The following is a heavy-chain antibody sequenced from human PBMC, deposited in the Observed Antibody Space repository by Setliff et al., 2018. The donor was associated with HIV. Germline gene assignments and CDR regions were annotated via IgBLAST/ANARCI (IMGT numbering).Heavy chain of an antibody. D-gene: IGHD3-22*01. Sequence: PGGSLRLSCAASGFTFNEYYMSWIRQAPGKGLEWVSSMGGSSGDTYYADSVKGRFTISRDNTKNTLSLQMNSLGAEDTAIYYCVKVPGSGIVRYFDYWGQGTLVTVSS. J-gene: IGHJ4*02. CDR2: MGGSSGDT. CDR3: VKVPGSGIVRYFDY. CDR1: GFTFNEYY. V-gene: IGHV3-11*05.